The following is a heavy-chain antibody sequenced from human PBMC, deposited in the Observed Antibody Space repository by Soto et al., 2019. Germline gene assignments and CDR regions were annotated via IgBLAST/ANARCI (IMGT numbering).Heavy chain of an antibody. Sequence: ASVKVSCKASGYTFTSYAMHWVRQAPGQRLEWMGWINAGNGNTKYSQKFQGRVTITRDTSASTAYMELSSLRSEDTAVYYCARDLAARPQVNWFDPWGKGTLVTVSS. D-gene: IGHD6-6*01. CDR1: GYTFTSYA. CDR3: ARDLAARPQVNWFDP. V-gene: IGHV1-3*01. J-gene: IGHJ5*02. CDR2: INAGNGNT.